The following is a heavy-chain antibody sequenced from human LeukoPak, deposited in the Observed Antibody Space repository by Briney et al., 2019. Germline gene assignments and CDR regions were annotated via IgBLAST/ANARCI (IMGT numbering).Heavy chain of an antibody. J-gene: IGHJ5*02. Sequence: ASVKVSCKASGYIFTGYYILWVRQAPGQGLEWMGWINPNGGGTNYAQKFQGRVTMTRDTSISTAYMELSRLTSDDTAVYYCARWVGYSNWFYPWGQGTLVTVYS. CDR2: INPNGGGT. V-gene: IGHV1-2*02. CDR1: GYIFTGYY. D-gene: IGHD2-15*01. CDR3: ARWVGYSNWFYP.